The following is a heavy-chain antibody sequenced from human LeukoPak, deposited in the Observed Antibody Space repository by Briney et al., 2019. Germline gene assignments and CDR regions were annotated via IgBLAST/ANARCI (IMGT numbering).Heavy chain of an antibody. CDR3: AKEAYYYNSGKFDP. V-gene: IGHV3-23*01. CDR2: ISGSGDRT. D-gene: IGHD3-10*01. CDR1: GFTFSSYA. J-gene: IGHJ5*02. Sequence: GGSLRLSFVASGFTFSSYAMNWVRQAPGKGLEWVAYISGSGDRTHDADSVKGRFTMSRDNSKNTLYLQMNSLKAEDTAVYYCAKEAYYYNSGKFDPWGQGTLVTVSS.